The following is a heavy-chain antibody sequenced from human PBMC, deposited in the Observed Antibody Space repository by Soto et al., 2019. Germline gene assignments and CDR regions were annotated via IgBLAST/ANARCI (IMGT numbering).Heavy chain of an antibody. CDR2: IGTAGDT. CDR3: ARGHRGYDYQVWFDP. V-gene: IGHV3-13*01. CDR1: GFTFSSYD. J-gene: IGHJ5*02. D-gene: IGHD5-12*01. Sequence: GGSLRLSCAASGFTFSSYDMHWVRQATGKGLEWVSAIGTAGDTYYPGSVKGRFTISRENAKNSLYLQMNSLRAGDTAVYYCARGHRGYDYQVWFDPWGQGTLVTVSS.